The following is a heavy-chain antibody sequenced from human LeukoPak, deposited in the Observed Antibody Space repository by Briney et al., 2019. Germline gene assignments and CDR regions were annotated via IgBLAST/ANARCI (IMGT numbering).Heavy chain of an antibody. Sequence: ASVKVSCKASGYTFTSYDINWVLQATGQGLEWMGWMNPNSGNTGYAQKFQGRVTITRNTSISTAYMELSSLRSEDTAVYYCATAGGDPDAFDIWGQGTMVTVSS. V-gene: IGHV1-8*03. CDR3: ATAGGDPDAFDI. CDR1: GYTFTSYD. J-gene: IGHJ3*02. CDR2: MNPNSGNT. D-gene: IGHD3-16*01.